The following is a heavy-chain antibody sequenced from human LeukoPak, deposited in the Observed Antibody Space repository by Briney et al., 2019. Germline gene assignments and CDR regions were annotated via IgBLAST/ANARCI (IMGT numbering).Heavy chain of an antibody. D-gene: IGHD6-19*01. CDR1: GFTFSSYSMN. Sequence: GSLRLSCAASGFTFSSYSMNWVRQPPGKGLEWIGTIYYSGSTYYNPSLKSRVTISVDTSKNQFSLKLSSVSAADTAVYYCARHALAVAGTSGSFDYWGQGTLVTVSS. CDR2: IYYSGST. J-gene: IGHJ4*02. V-gene: IGHV4-39*01. CDR3: ARHALAVAGTSGSFDY.